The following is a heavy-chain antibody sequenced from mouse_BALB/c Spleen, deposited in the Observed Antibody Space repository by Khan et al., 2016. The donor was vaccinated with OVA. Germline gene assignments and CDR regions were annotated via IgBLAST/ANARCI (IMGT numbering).Heavy chain of an antibody. CDR2: ISYSGVT. CDR1: GYSITSGYV. Sequence: EVQLQESGPGLVKPSQSLSLTCTVTGYSITSGYVWNWIRQLPGNILEWMGYISYSGVTSYTPSLKSRISISRDTSKNQFFLQLNSVTTEDTATYYCARGNYCRYYFDYWGQGTTVTVSS. J-gene: IGHJ2*01. CDR3: ARGNYCRYYFDY. D-gene: IGHD1-1*01. V-gene: IGHV3-2*02.